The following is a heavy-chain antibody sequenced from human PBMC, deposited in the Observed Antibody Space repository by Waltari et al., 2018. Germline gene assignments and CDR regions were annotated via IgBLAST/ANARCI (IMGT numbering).Heavy chain of an antibody. CDR2: IYPGDSDT. CDR3: AREKGFSSGNFDY. J-gene: IGHJ4*02. CDR1: GYSFTTYW. V-gene: IGHV5-51*01. D-gene: IGHD6-19*01. Sequence: EVQLVQSGAEVKKPGESLKISCKGSGYSFTTYWIGWVCQMPGKGLEWMGFIYPGDSDTRYSPSFQGQVTISVDTSISTAYLQWSTLKASDTAMYFCAREKGFSSGNFDYWGQGTVVTVSS.